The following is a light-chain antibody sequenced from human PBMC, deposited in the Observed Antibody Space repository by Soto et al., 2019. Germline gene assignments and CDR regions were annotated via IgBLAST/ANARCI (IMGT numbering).Light chain of an antibody. CDR2: GAS. J-gene: IGKJ1*01. CDR1: ESVVSRA. Sequence: IALTQSPGTMSLSPGESATVSCRASESVVSRASTWYQQGPGQAPRRLXHGASSRATGIPDSFSGSGSGTDFTRTISRLEPEDFAVYYGQYYGTSPQTFGQGTKVDIK. CDR3: QYYGTSPQT. V-gene: IGKV3-20*01.